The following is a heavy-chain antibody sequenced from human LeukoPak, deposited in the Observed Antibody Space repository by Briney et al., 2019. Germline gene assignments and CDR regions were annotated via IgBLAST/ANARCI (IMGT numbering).Heavy chain of an antibody. CDR2: ILGSGRSA. CDR1: GFTFRDFG. J-gene: IGHJ4*02. Sequence: GGSLRLSCAASGFTFRDFGMNWVRQIPGKGLEWVSAILGSGRSAYYADSVKGRFTISRDNSKNSLFLQMNSLRVEDTALYYCSKWGDYDVLTGYYDSDFWGQGTLVTVSA. D-gene: IGHD3-9*01. CDR3: SKWGDYDVLTGYYDSDF. V-gene: IGHV3-23*01.